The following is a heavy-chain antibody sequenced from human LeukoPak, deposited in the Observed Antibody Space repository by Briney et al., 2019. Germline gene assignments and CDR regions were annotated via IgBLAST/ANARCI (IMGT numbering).Heavy chain of an antibody. CDR1: GFTPSSNW. CDR3: VRSDWFDP. CDR2: IKNDGSRT. J-gene: IGHJ5*02. V-gene: IGHV3-74*03. Sequence: GGSLRLSCVASGFTPSSNWMHWVRQAPGKGLEWVSRIKNDGSRTTYADSVKGRFTISRDNARNTLYLQMSSLRAEDTAVYYCVRSDWFDPWGQGTLVTVSS.